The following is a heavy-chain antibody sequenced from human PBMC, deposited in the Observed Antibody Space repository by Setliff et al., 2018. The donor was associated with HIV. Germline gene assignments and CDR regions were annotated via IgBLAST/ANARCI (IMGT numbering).Heavy chain of an antibody. D-gene: IGHD1-26*01. CDR2: VWDNGTT. J-gene: IGHJ4*02. V-gene: IGHV4-59*01. CDR1: GGSISHSH. CDR3: ATYWGGEGGRGY. Sequence: KASETLSLTCTVSGGSISHSHGSWIRQPPGKGLEWIGYVWDNGTTKYNPSLESRVTISLHTSKNQFSLKLSSVTAADAAVYYCATYWGGEGGRGYWGQGTLVTVSS.